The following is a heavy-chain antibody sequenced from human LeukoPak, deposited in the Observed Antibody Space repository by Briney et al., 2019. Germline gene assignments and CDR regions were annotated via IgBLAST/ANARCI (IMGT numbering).Heavy chain of an antibody. CDR1: GFTFSSYS. J-gene: IGHJ6*04. D-gene: IGHD2-2*01. Sequence: GGSLRLSCAASGFTFSSYSMNWVRQAPGKGLEWVSSISSSSSYIYYADSVKGRFTISRDNAKNSLYLQMNSLRAEDTAVYYCARDREYQLRKAYYCYGMDVWGKGTTVTVSS. V-gene: IGHV3-21*01. CDR3: ARDREYQLRKAYYCYGMDV. CDR2: ISSSSSYI.